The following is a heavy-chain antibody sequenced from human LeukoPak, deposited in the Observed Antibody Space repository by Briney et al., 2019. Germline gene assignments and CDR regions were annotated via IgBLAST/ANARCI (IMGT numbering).Heavy chain of an antibody. CDR2: IYTSGSTNYNPST. D-gene: IGHD4-17*01. CDR3: ARDEKARYGHDAFDI. J-gene: IGHJ3*02. Sequence: SETLSLTCTVSGGSISSYYWSWIRQPAGEGLEWIGRIYTSGSTNYNPSTNYNPSLKSRVTMSVDTSKNQFSLKLRSVTAADTAVYYCARDEKARYGHDAFDIWGQGTMVTVSS. V-gene: IGHV4-4*07. CDR1: GGSISSYY.